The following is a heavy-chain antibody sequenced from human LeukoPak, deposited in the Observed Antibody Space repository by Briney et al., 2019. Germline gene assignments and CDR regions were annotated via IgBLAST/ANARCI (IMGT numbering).Heavy chain of an antibody. CDR1: GGTFSSYA. CDR3: ALGAYDSSGYPFDY. CDR2: IIPIFGTA. D-gene: IGHD3-22*01. Sequence: SVKVSCRASGGTFSSYAISWVRQAPGQGLEWMGGIIPIFGTANYAQKFQGRVTITTDESTSTAYMELSSLRSEDTAVYYCALGAYDSSGYPFDYWGQGTLVTVSS. V-gene: IGHV1-69*05. J-gene: IGHJ4*02.